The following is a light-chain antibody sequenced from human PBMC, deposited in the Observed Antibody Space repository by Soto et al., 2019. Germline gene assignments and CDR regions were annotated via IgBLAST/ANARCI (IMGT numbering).Light chain of an antibody. CDR1: QSVSSY. CDR3: HQHSDWPSIT. Sequence: EIVLTQSPATLSLSPGERATLSCRASQSVSSYFSGYQQKPAQAPPLLLYYASTRSTAIPARFIGSRSGTEFSLIIISREPEEVSVDYCHQHSDWPSITFGQGTQLEIK. V-gene: IGKV3-11*01. CDR2: YAS. J-gene: IGKJ5*01.